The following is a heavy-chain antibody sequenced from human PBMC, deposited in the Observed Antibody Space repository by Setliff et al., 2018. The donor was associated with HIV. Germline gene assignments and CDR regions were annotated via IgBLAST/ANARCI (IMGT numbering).Heavy chain of an antibody. CDR3: SRSGVPPYYYYGMDV. V-gene: IGHV1-18*04. CDR2: INSYNGNT. J-gene: IGHJ6*02. CDR1: GYTFTTYG. D-gene: IGHD3-10*01. Sequence: ASVKVSCKASGYTFTTYGVNWVRQAPGQGLEWMGWINSYNGNTKFAQKFQGRGTMTTDTSTTTAFMELRSLKADDTGIYYCSRSGVPPYYYYGMDVWGQGTTVTVSS.